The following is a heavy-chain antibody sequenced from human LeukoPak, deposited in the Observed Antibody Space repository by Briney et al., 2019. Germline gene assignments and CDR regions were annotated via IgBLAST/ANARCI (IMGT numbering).Heavy chain of an antibody. Sequence: SQTLSLTCSVFGGSISRGSHFWSWIRQLPGKGLEWLGYVDYSGTIYYNSSLESRLTLSVDTSNNQFSLDLRSMTAADTAVYYCARGRLARIPYFDSWGQGALVAVSS. J-gene: IGHJ4*02. D-gene: IGHD6-19*01. CDR2: VDYSGTI. V-gene: IGHV4-31*03. CDR1: GGSISRGSHF. CDR3: ARGRLARIPYFDS.